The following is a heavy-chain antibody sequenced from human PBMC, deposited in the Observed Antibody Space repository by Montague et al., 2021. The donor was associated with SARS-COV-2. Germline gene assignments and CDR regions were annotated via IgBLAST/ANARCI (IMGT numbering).Heavy chain of an antibody. D-gene: IGHD3-10*01. J-gene: IGHJ3*02. CDR3: AKDGEALAWGTFDI. CDR2: DYSGLT. V-gene: IGHV4-39*07. Sequence: DYSGLTFYNPSLESRVTISVDTSKKQFSLKVNSVTAADTAVYYCAKDGEALAWGTFDIWGQVTMVIVSS.